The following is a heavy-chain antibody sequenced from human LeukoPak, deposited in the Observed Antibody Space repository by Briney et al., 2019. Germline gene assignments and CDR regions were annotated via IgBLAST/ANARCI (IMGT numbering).Heavy chain of an antibody. V-gene: IGHV3-7*01. D-gene: IGHD5-12*01. J-gene: IGHJ4*02. CDR2: IKQDGSEK. CDR3: ARDPGSGYHRPLDY. CDR1: GFTVSSNY. Sequence: GGSLRLSCAASGFTVSSNYMSWVRQAPGKGLEWVANIKQDGSEKYYVDSVKGRFTISRDNAKNSLYLQMNSLRAEDTAVYYCARDPGSGYHRPLDYWGQGTLVTVSS.